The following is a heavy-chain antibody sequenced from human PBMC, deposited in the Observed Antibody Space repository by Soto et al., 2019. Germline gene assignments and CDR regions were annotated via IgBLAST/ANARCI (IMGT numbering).Heavy chain of an antibody. CDR1: GDSFTTYW. CDR3: ARPRRGDAFDI. V-gene: IGHV5-51*03. Sequence: EVQLVQSGAEVKKPGESLKISWKCSGDSFTTYWLGWVRQMTGKGLEWMGIIFPGDSDTRYSPSFRGQVTMSADNSISTAYLQWSSLKASDTAMYYCARPRRGDAFDIWGQGTMVTVSS. J-gene: IGHJ3*02. CDR2: IFPGDSDT.